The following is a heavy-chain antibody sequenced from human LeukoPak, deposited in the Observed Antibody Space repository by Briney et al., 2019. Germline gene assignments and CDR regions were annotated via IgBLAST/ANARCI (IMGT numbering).Heavy chain of an antibody. V-gene: IGHV3-64*01. Sequence: GGSLRLSCAASGFTFSSYAMHWVRQAPGKGLEYVSAISSNGGSTYYANSVKGSFTISRDNSKNTLYLQMGSLRAEDMAVYYCARGPIRDYGGNSGDYWGQGTLVTVSS. CDR1: GFTFSSYA. CDR3: ARGPIRDYGGNSGDY. J-gene: IGHJ4*02. D-gene: IGHD4-23*01. CDR2: ISSNGGST.